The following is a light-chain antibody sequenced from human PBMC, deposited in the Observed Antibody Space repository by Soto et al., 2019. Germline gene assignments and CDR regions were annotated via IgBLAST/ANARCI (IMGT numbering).Light chain of an antibody. J-gene: IGLJ2*01. CDR3: SSYAAGSSFDVV. CDR2: EVI. V-gene: IGLV2-23*02. Sequence: QSALTQPASVSGSPGQSITFSCTGTSSDVGRYNLVSWYQQHPGKAPKLIIYEVIERPSGVSDRFSGSKSGNTASLTISGLQAEDAADYYCSSYAAGSSFDVVFGGGTKLTVL. CDR1: SSDVGRYNL.